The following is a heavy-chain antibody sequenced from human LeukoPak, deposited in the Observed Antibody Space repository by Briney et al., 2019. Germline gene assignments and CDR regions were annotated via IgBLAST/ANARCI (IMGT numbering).Heavy chain of an antibody. CDR2: IYYSGST. D-gene: IGHD4-23*01. Sequence: SETLSLTCTVSGGSISSYYWSWIRQPPGKGLEWIGYIYYSGSTNYNPSLKSRVTISVDTSKNQFSLKLSSVTAADTAVYYCARRWPLYYYYMDVWGKGTTVTVSS. J-gene: IGHJ6*03. V-gene: IGHV4-59*12. CDR3: ARRWPLYYYYMDV. CDR1: GGSISSYY.